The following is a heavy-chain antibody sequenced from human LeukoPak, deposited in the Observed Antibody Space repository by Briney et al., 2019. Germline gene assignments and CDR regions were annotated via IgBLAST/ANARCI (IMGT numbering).Heavy chain of an antibody. CDR2: IYYSGST. CDR3: AGRRIAAAGGNYFDY. CDR1: GGSISSSSYY. V-gene: IGHV4-39*01. Sequence: TSETLSLTCTVSGGSISSSSYYWGWIRQPPGKGLEWIGSIYYSGSTYYNPSLKSRVTISVDTSKNQFSLKLSSVTAADTAVYYCAGRRIAAAGGNYFDYWGQGTLVTVSS. J-gene: IGHJ4*02. D-gene: IGHD6-13*01.